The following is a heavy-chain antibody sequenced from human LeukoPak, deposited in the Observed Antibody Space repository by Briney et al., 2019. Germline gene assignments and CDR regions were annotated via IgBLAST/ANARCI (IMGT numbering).Heavy chain of an antibody. CDR3: AKDGAVVVTENYYMDV. V-gene: IGHV3-7*01. D-gene: IGHD2-21*02. CDR2: INQDGSEK. CDR1: GFTFSSYW. Sequence: GGSLRLSCAASGFTFSSYWMSWVRQAPGKGLEWVANINQDGSEKYYVDSVKGRFTISRDNSKNTLYLQMNSLRAEDTAVYYCAKDGAVVVTENYYMDVWGKGTTVTVSS. J-gene: IGHJ6*03.